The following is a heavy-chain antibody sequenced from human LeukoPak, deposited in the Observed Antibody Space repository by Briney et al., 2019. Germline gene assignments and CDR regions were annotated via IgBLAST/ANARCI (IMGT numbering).Heavy chain of an antibody. J-gene: IGHJ3*02. Sequence: RSETLSLTCAVYGGSFSGYYWSWIRQPPGKGLEWIGEINHSGSTNYNPSLKSRVTISVDTSKNQFSLKLSSVTAADTAVYYCARDLKEQQLPGGDAFDIWGQGTMVTVSS. D-gene: IGHD6-13*01. CDR1: GGSFSGYY. CDR3: ARDLKEQQLPGGDAFDI. V-gene: IGHV4-34*01. CDR2: INHSGST.